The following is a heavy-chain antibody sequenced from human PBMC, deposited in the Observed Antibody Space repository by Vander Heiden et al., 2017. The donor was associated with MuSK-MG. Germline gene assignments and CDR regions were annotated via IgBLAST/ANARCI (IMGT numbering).Heavy chain of an antibody. J-gene: IGHJ4*02. CDR3: ARLQAGY. CDR2: IKQDGSEK. Sequence: EVQLVESGGGLVQPGGSLRLSCVVSGFTFSTYWMNWVRRAQGKGLEWVANIKQDGSEKNYVDSVKGRFTISRDNAKNSLYLQMNSLRAEDTAVYYCARLQAGYWGQGTLVTVSS. V-gene: IGHV3-7*03. CDR1: GFTFSTYW.